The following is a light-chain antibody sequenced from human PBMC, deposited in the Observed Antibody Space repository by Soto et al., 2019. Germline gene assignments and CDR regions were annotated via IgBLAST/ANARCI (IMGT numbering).Light chain of an antibody. CDR2: VNSDGSH. Sequence: QSVLTQSPSASASLGASVNLTCTLSSGHSSYAIAWHQQQPEKGPRYLMKVNSDGSHSKGDGIPDRFSGSSSGAERYLTISSLHSEDEADYYCQTWGTGVLVFGGGTKLTVL. V-gene: IGLV4-69*01. CDR3: QTWGTGVLV. J-gene: IGLJ2*01. CDR1: SGHSSYA.